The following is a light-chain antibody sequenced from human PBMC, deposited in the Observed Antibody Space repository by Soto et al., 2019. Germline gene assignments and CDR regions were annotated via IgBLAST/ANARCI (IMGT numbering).Light chain of an antibody. CDR1: QGINTF. Sequence: IQLTQSPSSLSASVGDRVTITCRASQGINTFLAWYQQKAGKAPKLLIYAASTLQSGVPSRFSGSGSGTDFTLTISSLQSEDFATYYCQQLNSYPITFGQVTRLEIK. V-gene: IGKV1-9*01. CDR3: QQLNSYPIT. J-gene: IGKJ5*01. CDR2: AAS.